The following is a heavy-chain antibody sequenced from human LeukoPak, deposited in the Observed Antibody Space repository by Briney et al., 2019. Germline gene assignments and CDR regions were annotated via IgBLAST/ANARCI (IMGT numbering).Heavy chain of an antibody. D-gene: IGHD6-13*01. J-gene: IGHJ4*02. CDR2: IYTSGST. CDR3: ARDLAGDYSSSWYYFDY. CDR1: GGSISSYY. Sequence: SETLSLTCTVSGGSISSYYWSWIRQPAGKGLEWIGRIYTSGSTNYNPSLKSRVTMSVDTSKNRFSLKLSSVTAADTAVYYCARDLAGDYSSSWYYFDYWGQGTLVTVSS. V-gene: IGHV4-4*07.